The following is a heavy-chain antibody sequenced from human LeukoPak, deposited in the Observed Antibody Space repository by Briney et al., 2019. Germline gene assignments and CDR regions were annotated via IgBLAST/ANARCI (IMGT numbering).Heavy chain of an antibody. V-gene: IGHV3-66*01. D-gene: IGHD4-17*01. Sequence: GGSLRLSCAASGFTVSSNYMSWVRQAPGKGLEWVSVIYSGGSTYYADSVKGRFTISRDNSKNTLYLQMNSLRAEDTAVYYCAIYGDYDWFDPWGQGTLVTVSS. CDR1: GFTVSSNY. CDR3: AIYGDYDWFDP. CDR2: IYSGGST. J-gene: IGHJ5*02.